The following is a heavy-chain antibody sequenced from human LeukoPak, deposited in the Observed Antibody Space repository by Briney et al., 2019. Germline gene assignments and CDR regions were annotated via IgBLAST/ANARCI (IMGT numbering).Heavy chain of an antibody. Sequence: SETLSLTCPVSGGSFSSGGYYWSWIRQHPGKGLEWIGYIYYSGSTYYNPSLKSRVTISVDTSKNQFSLKLSSVTAADTAVYYCAREATTNYYDSSGYLNWGQGTLVTVSS. V-gene: IGHV4-31*03. J-gene: IGHJ4*02. CDR3: AREATTNYYDSSGYLN. CDR1: GGSFSSGGYY. CDR2: IYYSGST. D-gene: IGHD3-22*01.